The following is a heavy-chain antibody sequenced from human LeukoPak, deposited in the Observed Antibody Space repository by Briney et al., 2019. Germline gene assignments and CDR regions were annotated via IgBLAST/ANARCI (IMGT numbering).Heavy chain of an antibody. V-gene: IGHV3-23*01. J-gene: IGHJ5*02. D-gene: IGHD3-10*01. CDR3: AKDLVLWFGELLSS. CDR1: GFTFSSYA. CDR2: ISGSGGST. Sequence: PGGSLRLSCAASGFTFSSYAMSRVRQAPGKGLEWVSAISGSGGSTYYADSVEGRFTISRDNSKNTLYLQMNSLRAEDTAVYYCAKDLVLWFGELLSSWGQGTLVTVSS.